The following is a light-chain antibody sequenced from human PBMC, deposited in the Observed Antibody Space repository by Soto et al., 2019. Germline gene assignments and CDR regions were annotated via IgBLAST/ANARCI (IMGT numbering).Light chain of an antibody. J-gene: IGLJ1*01. Sequence: QSALTQPRSVSGSPGQSVTISCTGSSSDVGGYNYVTWYQQYPGTAPKVMIYDVKTRPSGVPDRFSGSKSGNTASLTISGLQAEDEADYYCCSYAGDYTFVFGTGTKVTVL. CDR1: SSDVGGYNY. V-gene: IGLV2-11*01. CDR3: CSYAGDYTFV. CDR2: DVK.